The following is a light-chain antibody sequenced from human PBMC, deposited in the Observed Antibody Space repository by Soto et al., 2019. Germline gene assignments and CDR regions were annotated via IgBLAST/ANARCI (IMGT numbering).Light chain of an antibody. V-gene: IGLV1-47*02. CDR1: NSNIETND. J-gene: IGLJ2*01. CDR2: SND. CDR3: ATWDDSLRGVV. Sequence: QSVLTQPPSASGTPGQWVAISCSGSNSNIETNDIYWHQQVPGSAPKLLIYSNDQRPSGVPDRFSASKSGTSASLAISGLRSEDEAEYFCATWDDSLRGVVFGGGTKLTV.